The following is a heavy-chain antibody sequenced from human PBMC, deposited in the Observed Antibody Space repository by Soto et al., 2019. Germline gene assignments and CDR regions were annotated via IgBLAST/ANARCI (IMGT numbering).Heavy chain of an antibody. J-gene: IGHJ4*02. CDR3: ARDHGGGITFE. CDR2: ISAYNCNT. V-gene: IGHV1-18*01. CDR1: GYTFTSYA. D-gene: IGHD3-16*01. Sequence: QVQLVQSGAEVKKPGASVKVSCKTSGYTFTSYAISWVRQAPGQGREWMGWISAYNCNTKYAQKLQGRVTMTTDTTTSTAYMDLTSLRADDTAVDYCARDHGGGITFEWGQGTQVTVSS.